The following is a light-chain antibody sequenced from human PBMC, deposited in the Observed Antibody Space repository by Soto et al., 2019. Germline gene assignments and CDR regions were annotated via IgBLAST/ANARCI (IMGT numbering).Light chain of an antibody. CDR2: EVN. V-gene: IGLV2-14*01. Sequence: QSALTQPASVSGSPGQSITTSCTGTSSDIGYYDYVSWYQHHSGKAPKLIIYEVNNRPSGVSNRFSGSKSVNTASLTISGLQAEDEADYYCSSHSSSSAYYVFGTVTKLTVL. J-gene: IGLJ1*01. CDR1: SSDIGYYDY. CDR3: SSHSSSSAYYV.